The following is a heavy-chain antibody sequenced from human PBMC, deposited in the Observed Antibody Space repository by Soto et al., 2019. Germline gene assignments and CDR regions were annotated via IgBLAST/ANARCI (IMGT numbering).Heavy chain of an antibody. D-gene: IGHD2-21*02. Sequence: QVQLVESGGGVVQPGRSLRLSCAASGFTFSSYAMHWVRQAPGKGLEWVAVISYDGSNKYYADSVKGRFTISRDNSKNTLYLQMNSLRAEDTAVYYCARALVTAIPYYYYYGMDVWGQGTTVTVSS. CDR1: GFTFSSYA. J-gene: IGHJ6*02. CDR3: ARALVTAIPYYYYYGMDV. V-gene: IGHV3-30-3*01. CDR2: ISYDGSNK.